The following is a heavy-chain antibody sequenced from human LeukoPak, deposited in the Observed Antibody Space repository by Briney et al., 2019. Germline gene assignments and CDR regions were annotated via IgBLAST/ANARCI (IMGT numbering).Heavy chain of an antibody. V-gene: IGHV3-66*02. Sequence: GGSLRLSCAASGFTVSSNYMGWVRQAPGKGLDWVSVIYSGGSAYYAESVKGRFTISRDSSKNTLHLQMNSLTAEDTAVYYCARGSSVAAVARGFDYWGQGTLVTVSS. D-gene: IGHD6-19*01. CDR1: GFTVSSNY. CDR2: IYSGGSA. CDR3: ARGSSVAAVARGFDY. J-gene: IGHJ4*02.